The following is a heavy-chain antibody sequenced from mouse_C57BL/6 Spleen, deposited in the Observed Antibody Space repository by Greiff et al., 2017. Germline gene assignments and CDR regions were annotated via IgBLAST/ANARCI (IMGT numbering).Heavy chain of an antibody. CDR2: ISSGGDYI. Sequence: EVQLVESGEGLVKPGGSLKLSCAASGFTFSSYAMSWVRQTPEKRLEWVAYISSGGDYIYYADTVKGRFTISRDNARNTLYLQMSSLKSEDTAMYYCTRDGYDYYAMDYWGQGTSVTVSS. CDR1: GFTFSSYA. J-gene: IGHJ4*01. CDR3: TRDGYDYYAMDY. D-gene: IGHD2-2*01. V-gene: IGHV5-9-1*02.